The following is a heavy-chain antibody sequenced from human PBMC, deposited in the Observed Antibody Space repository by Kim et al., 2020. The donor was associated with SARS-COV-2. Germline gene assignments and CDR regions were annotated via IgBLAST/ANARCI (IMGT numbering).Heavy chain of an antibody. CDR2: INHSGST. CDR1: GGSFSGYY. CDR3: ARGRETCGYYDILTGYSRAYYYYYGMDV. V-gene: IGHV4-34*01. J-gene: IGHJ6*02. Sequence: SETLSLTCAVYGGSFSGYYWSWIRQPPGKGLEWIGEINHSGSTNYNPSLKSRVTISVDTSKNQFSLKLSSVTAADTAVYYCARGRETCGYYDILTGYSRAYYYYYGMDVWGQGTTVTVSS. D-gene: IGHD3-9*01.